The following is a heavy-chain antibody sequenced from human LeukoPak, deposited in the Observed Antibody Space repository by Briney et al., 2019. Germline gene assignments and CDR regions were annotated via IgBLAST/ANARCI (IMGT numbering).Heavy chain of an antibody. Sequence: PGGSLRLSCAVSGFTFSSYSMTWVRQAPGKGLEWVSYISSTSSTVYYADSVKGRFTISRDNAKNSLYLQMNSLRAEGTAVYYCARAYYYGSGSYLYWYFDLWGRGTLVTVSS. CDR3: ARAYYYGSGSYLYWYFDL. D-gene: IGHD3-10*01. CDR2: ISSTSSTV. CDR1: GFTFSSYS. V-gene: IGHV3-48*04. J-gene: IGHJ2*01.